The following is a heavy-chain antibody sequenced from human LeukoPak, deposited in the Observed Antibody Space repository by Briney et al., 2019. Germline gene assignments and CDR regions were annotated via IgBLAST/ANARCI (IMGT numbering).Heavy chain of an antibody. Sequence: GGSLRLSCAASGFTFDHHAMTWVRQAPGKGLQWVSSVSGSSYTKHYQDTVKGRFTISRDNSKNTLYLLMNSLRVEDTAMYYCAKVGPASCELSPLVYFDFWGQGTLVTVSS. CDR1: GFTFDHHA. J-gene: IGHJ4*02. D-gene: IGHD1-26*01. CDR3: AKVGPASCELSPLVYFDF. CDR2: VSGSSYTK. V-gene: IGHV3-23*01.